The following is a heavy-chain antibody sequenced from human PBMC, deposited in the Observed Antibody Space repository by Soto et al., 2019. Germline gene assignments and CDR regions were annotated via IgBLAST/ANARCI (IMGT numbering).Heavy chain of an antibody. CDR1: RFIFSDYA. CDR2: IGGGNTDR. V-gene: IGHV3-23*01. D-gene: IGHD1-26*01. CDR3: AEDAVAYNGKWGWFDS. Sequence: DVQLLESGGGLVQPGGSLTLSCAASRFIFSDYAMNWVRQAPGKGLEWVASIGGGNTDRYYADSVKGRFTISRDNSKNKMYWHMNSLRDDYTDVYYCAEDAVAYNGKWGWFDSWGQVTLVSVS. J-gene: IGHJ5*01.